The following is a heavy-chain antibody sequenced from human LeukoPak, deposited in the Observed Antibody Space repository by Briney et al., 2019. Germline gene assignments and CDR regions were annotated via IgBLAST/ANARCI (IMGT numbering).Heavy chain of an antibody. Sequence: PSDTLSLTCTVAGGSISSHYWSSVRQPPGQGLELLAYIYDSGNTNYNPSLKSRLSISMDTSKNQFSQNLTSVTAADTAVYYCAREVLQGSSQGMDVWGKGTTVIVSS. V-gene: IGHV4-59*11. CDR2: IYDSGNT. CDR3: AREVLQGSSQGMDV. CDR1: GGSISSHY. J-gene: IGHJ6*04. D-gene: IGHD3-3*01.